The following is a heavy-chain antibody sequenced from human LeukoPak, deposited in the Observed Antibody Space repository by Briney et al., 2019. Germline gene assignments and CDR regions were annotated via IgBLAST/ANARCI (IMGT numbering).Heavy chain of an antibody. Sequence: PGGSLRLSCAASGFTFTSYDMNWVRQAPGKGLEWISSSSSIRSNIYYADSVKGRFTISRDNAKKSLYLQMNSLRAEDTAIYYCARGAGESLFDYWGQGTLVTVSS. CDR3: ARGAGESLFDY. CDR1: GFTFTSYD. V-gene: IGHV3-21*01. D-gene: IGHD4/OR15-4a*01. J-gene: IGHJ4*02. CDR2: SSSIRSNI.